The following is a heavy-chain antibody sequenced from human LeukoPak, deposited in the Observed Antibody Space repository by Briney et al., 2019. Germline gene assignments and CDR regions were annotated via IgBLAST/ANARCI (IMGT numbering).Heavy chain of an antibody. CDR2: IIPIFGTA. CDR3: ARGPLYYDFWSGYLYYYYYYMDV. V-gene: IGHV1-69*06. Sequence: SVKVSCKASGGTFSSYAISWVRQAPGQGLEWMGGIIPIFGTANYAQKFQGRVTITADKSTSTAYMELSSLRSEDTAVYYCARGPLYYDFWSGYLYYYYYYMDVWGKGTTVTVSS. D-gene: IGHD3-3*01. CDR1: GGTFSSYA. J-gene: IGHJ6*03.